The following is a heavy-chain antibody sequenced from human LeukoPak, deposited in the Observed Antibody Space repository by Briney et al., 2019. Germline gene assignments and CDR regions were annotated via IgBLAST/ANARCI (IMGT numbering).Heavy chain of an antibody. J-gene: IGHJ5*02. CDR1: GYTFTSYY. D-gene: IGHD4-23*01. Sequence: GGSLRLSCAASGYTFTSYYMHWVRQAPGHGLKWMGIINPSGGSTSYAQKFQGRVTMTRDTTTSTVYMELSSLRSEDTAVYYCAKEGVGATTVVMYNWFDPWGQGTLVTVSS. CDR3: AKEGVGATTVVMYNWFDP. CDR2: INPSGGST. V-gene: IGHV1-46*01.